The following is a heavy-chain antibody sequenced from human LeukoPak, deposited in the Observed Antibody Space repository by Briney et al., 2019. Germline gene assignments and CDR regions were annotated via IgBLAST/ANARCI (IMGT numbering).Heavy chain of an antibody. CDR2: VYRSGTT. Sequence: RPSQTLSLTCTVSGGSISTSYYYYWSWIRQPAGKGLEWIGRVYRSGTTTYNPSLKSQVTIPVDTSKNQFSLNLTSVTAADSAVYFCARDCDPHRRSWHVPYYYYMDVWGKGTRVTVSS. V-gene: IGHV4-61*02. CDR1: GGSISTSYYYY. J-gene: IGHJ6*03. CDR3: ARDCDPHRRSWHVPYYYYMDV. D-gene: IGHD6-13*01.